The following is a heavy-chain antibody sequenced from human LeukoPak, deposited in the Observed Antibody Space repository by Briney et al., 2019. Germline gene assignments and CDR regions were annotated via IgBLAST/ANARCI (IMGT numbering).Heavy chain of an antibody. CDR1: GYTFTGYY. CDR2: INPNSGGT. CDR3: ASAPDYYYYVDV. J-gene: IGHJ6*03. V-gene: IGHV1-2*06. Sequence: ASVKVSCKASGYTFTGYYMHWVRQAPGQGLEWMGRINPNSGGTNYAQKFQGRVTMTRDTSISTAYMELSRLRSDDTAVYYCASAPDYYYYVDVWGKGTTVTVSS.